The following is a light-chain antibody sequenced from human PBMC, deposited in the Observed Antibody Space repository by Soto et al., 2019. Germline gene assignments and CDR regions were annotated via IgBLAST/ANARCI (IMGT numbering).Light chain of an antibody. CDR3: QQTSSAPFT. V-gene: IGKV1-39*01. CDR1: QNINTY. J-gene: IGKJ3*01. CDR2: DAA. Sequence: DIQMTQSPYSLSAAVGDRVTITCRASQNINTYLNWYQQKPGKAPKLLIFDAASLQSGVPSRFSGSGSRTDFTLTITSLQPEDFATYYCQQTSSAPFTFGPGTKWIS.